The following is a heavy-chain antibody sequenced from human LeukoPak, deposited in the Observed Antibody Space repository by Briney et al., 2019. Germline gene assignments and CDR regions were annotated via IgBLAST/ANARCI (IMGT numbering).Heavy chain of an antibody. CDR1: GFTFSSYA. J-gene: IGHJ5*02. V-gene: IGHV3-23*01. CDR3: AKNPSSSWYRRDWFDP. D-gene: IGHD6-13*01. Sequence: GGSLRLSCAASGFTFSSYAVSWVRQAPGKGLEWVSAISGSGGSTYYADSVKGRFTISRDNSKNTLYLQMNSLRAEDTAVYYCAKNPSSSWYRRDWFDPWGQGTLVTVSS. CDR2: ISGSGGST.